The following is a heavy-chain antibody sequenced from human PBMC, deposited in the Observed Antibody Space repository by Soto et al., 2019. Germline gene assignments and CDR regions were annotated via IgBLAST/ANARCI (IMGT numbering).Heavy chain of an antibody. CDR1: GFTVSSNY. CDR3: ARQSLLKSIPIYGYFYYAMDV. J-gene: IGHJ6*02. D-gene: IGHD3-3*01. CDR2: IYSGGST. V-gene: IGHV3-53*01. Sequence: GGSLRLSCAASGFTVSSNYMSWVRQAPGKGLEWVSVIYSGGSTYYADSVKGRFTISRDNARNSLYLQMSSLRAEDTAVYYCARQSLLKSIPIYGYFYYAMDVWGQGTSVTVAS.